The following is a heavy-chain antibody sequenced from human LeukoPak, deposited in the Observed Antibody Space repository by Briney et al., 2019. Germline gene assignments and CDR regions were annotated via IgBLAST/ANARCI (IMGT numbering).Heavy chain of an antibody. D-gene: IGHD5-24*01. Sequence: SETLSLTCTVSGGSINNGNHFWTWIRQPAGKGLEWIGRIFTGGSTNYNPSLKSRITISIDTSKNQFSLKLSSVTAADTAVYYCARSQDGYNSLFDYWGQGTLVTVSS. CDR2: IFTGGST. J-gene: IGHJ4*02. CDR3: ARSQDGYNSLFDY. CDR1: GGSINNGNHF. V-gene: IGHV4-61*02.